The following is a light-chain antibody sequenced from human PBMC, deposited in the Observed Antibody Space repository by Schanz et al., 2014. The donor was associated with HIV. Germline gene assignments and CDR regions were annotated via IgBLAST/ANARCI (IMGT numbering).Light chain of an antibody. V-gene: IGLV1-44*01. J-gene: IGLJ2*01. Sequence: QSVLTQPPSASGTPGQRVTISCSGSSSNIGSNTVNWYQQLPGTAPKLLIYSNNQRPSGVPDRFSGSKSGTSASLAISGLQAEDEATYYCQSYDTSLSDSGVFGGGTKLTVL. CDR2: SNN. CDR1: SSNIGSNT. CDR3: QSYDTSLSDSGV.